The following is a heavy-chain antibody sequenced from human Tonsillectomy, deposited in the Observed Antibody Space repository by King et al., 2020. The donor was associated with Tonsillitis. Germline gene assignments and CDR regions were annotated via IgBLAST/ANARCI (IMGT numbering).Heavy chain of an antibody. J-gene: IGHJ4*02. CDR1: GFTFSNYA. D-gene: IGHD3-10*01. CDR3: AKVSPIEGSGSHYNLYFDF. CDR2: VYSGYIST. Sequence: EVQLVESGGGLVQPGGSLRLSCAASGFTFSNYAVTWVRQAPGKGLEWVSLVYSGYISTYHADSVMGRFTISRDNSKNTVYLQMNSLRAEDTAVYYCAKVSPIEGSGSHYNLYFDFWGQGTLVTVSS. V-gene: IGHV3-23*03.